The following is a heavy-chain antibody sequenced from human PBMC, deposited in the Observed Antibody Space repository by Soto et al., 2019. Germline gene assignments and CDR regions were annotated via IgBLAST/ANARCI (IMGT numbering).Heavy chain of an antibody. CDR2: INHSGST. J-gene: IGHJ5*02. CDR3: ARHQRTYSSSWYGANWFDP. V-gene: IGHV4-34*01. Sequence: PSETLSLTCAVYGGSFSGYYWSWIRQPPGKGQERIGEINHSGSTNYNPSLKSRVTISVDTSKNQFSLKLSSVTAADTAVYYCARHQRTYSSSWYGANWFDPWGQGTLVTVSS. D-gene: IGHD6-13*01. CDR1: GGSFSGYY.